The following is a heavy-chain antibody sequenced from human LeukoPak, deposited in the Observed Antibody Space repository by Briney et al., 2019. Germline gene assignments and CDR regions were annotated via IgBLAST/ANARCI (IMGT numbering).Heavy chain of an antibody. CDR2: ISSTSGST. CDR1: GFTFSSYA. V-gene: IGHV3-23*01. D-gene: IGHD6-13*01. Sequence: PGGSLRLSCAASGFTFSSYAMTWVRQAPGKGLEWVSTISSTSGSTYYTDSVKGRFTISIDNSKNMLYLQMNSLRADDTAAYYCSTAVTGTRNFDYWGQGTLVTVSS. J-gene: IGHJ4*02. CDR3: STAVTGTRNFDY.